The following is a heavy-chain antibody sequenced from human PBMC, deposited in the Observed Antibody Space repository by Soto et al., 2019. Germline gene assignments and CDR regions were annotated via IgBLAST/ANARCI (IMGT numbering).Heavy chain of an antibody. CDR2: IFYSGST. CDR3: ARGPHRSRSNYYYGMDV. V-gene: IGHV4-39*01. J-gene: IGHJ6*02. D-gene: IGHD1-26*01. Sequence: SETLSLTCNVSGGSISTSRSYWAWIRQPPGKGLEWLANIFYSGSTYYNPSLASRVTVSVDTSKNQFSLKLSSVTAADTAVYYCARGPHRSRSNYYYGMDVWGQGTTVTVSS. CDR1: GGSISTSRSY.